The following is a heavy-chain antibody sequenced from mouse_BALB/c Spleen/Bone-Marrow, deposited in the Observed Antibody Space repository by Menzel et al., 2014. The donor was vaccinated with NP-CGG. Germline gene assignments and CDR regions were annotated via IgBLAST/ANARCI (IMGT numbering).Heavy chain of an antibody. V-gene: IGHV5-17*02. Sequence: EVHLVESGGGLVQPGGSRKLSCAASGFTFSNFGIHWVRQAPEKGLEWVAYISGVSSTTYYADTVKGRFTISRDNPKNTLFLQMTSLRSEDTAMYYCARSTWSYYNGMDYWGQGTSVTVSS. CDR1: GFTFSNFG. J-gene: IGHJ4*01. CDR3: ARSTWSYYNGMDY. D-gene: IGHD1-1*01. CDR2: ISGVSSTT.